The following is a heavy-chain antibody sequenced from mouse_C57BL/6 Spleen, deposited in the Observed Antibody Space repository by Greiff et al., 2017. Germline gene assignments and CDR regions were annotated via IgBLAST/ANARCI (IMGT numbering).Heavy chain of an antibody. D-gene: IGHD1-1*01. J-gene: IGHJ2*01. V-gene: IGHV1-74*01. Sequence: VQLQQPGAELVKPGASVTVSCKASGYTLTSYWMHWVKQRPGQGLEWIGRIHPSDSDTNYNQKFKGKATLTVDKSSSTAYMQLSSLTSEDSAVYYCAIWGVVEPYYFDYWGQGTTLTVSS. CDR1: GYTLTSYW. CDR3: AIWGVVEPYYFDY. CDR2: IHPSDSDT.